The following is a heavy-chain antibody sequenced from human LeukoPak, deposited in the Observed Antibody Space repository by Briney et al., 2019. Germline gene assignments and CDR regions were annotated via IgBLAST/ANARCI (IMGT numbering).Heavy chain of an antibody. CDR1: GYTFTSYD. D-gene: IGHD1-26*01. Sequence: ASVKVSCKASGYTFTSYDISWVRQAPGQGLEWMAWISAYNGNTNYAQKLQGRVTMTTDTSTSTAYMELRSLRSDDTAVYYCARMEWELYYFDYWGQGTLVTVSS. CDR3: ARMEWELYYFDY. J-gene: IGHJ4*02. V-gene: IGHV1-18*01. CDR2: ISAYNGNT.